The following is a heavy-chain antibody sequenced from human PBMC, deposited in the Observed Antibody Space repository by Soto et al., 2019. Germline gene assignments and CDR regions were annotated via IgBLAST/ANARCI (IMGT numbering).Heavy chain of an antibody. D-gene: IGHD6-19*01. J-gene: IGHJ6*04. CDR3: ASSVAGKIRFYYYGMEV. CDR2: MNPNSVNT. V-gene: IGHV1-8*01. Sequence: ASLNGSLKASGYRCTIYYINLLLHSTLQWLGWMGWMNPNSVNTGYAQKFQGRVTMTRNTSISTAYMDLSSLRSEGTAVYYCASSVAGKIRFYYYGMEVCGKGNTVNVSS. CDR1: GYRCTIYY.